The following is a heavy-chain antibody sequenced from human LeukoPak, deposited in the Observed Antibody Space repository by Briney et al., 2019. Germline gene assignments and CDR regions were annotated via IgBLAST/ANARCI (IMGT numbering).Heavy chain of an antibody. J-gene: IGHJ4*02. D-gene: IGHD6-13*01. Sequence: ASVKVSCKASGYTFTGYYMHWVRQAPGQGLEWMGWINPNSGGTNYAQKFQGRVTMTRDTYISTAYMELSRLRSDETAVYYCARSYPIAAADNYFDYWGQGTLVTVSS. CDR2: INPNSGGT. CDR1: GYTFTGYY. CDR3: ARSYPIAAADNYFDY. V-gene: IGHV1-2*02.